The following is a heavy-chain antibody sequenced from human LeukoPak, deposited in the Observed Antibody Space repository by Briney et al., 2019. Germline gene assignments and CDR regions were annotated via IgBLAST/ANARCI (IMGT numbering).Heavy chain of an antibody. D-gene: IGHD1-14*01. CDR1: GGSISSGGYS. Sequence: SETLSLTCAVSGGSISSGGYSWSWIRQPPGKGLEWIGYIYHSGSTYYNPSLKSRVTISVDRSKNQFPLKLSSVTAADTAVYYCARGQGTSAFDYWGQGTLVTVSS. V-gene: IGHV4-30-2*01. J-gene: IGHJ4*02. CDR2: IYHSGST. CDR3: ARGQGTSAFDY.